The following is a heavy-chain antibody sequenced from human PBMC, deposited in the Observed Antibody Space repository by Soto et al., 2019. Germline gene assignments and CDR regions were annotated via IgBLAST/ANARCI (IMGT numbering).Heavy chain of an antibody. V-gene: IGHV4-39*01. CDR2: FFYGGRT. J-gene: IGHJ4*02. CDR3: ATVASTHFDS. D-gene: IGHD1-1*01. CDR1: GGSISSPSYN. Sequence: QVQLQQSGPGLLKPSETLSLTCTVSGGSISSPSYNWGWVRQPPGKGPEWIGSFFYGGRTHYSPSPESRLSISVDTARSQVSLSLTSVTAADTAVYYCATVASTHFDSWGQGALVVVSS.